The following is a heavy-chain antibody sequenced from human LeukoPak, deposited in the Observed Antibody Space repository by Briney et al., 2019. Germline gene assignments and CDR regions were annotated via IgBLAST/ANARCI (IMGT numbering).Heavy chain of an antibody. V-gene: IGHV5-51*01. D-gene: IGHD3-3*01. J-gene: IGHJ4*02. CDR1: GYSFTSYW. CDR3: ARCAVNYDFWSGYYQAWTYYFDY. CDR2: IYPGDSDT. Sequence: GESLKISCKGSGYSFTSYWIGWVRQMPGKDLEWMGIIYPGDSDTRYSPSFQGQVTISADKSISTAYLQWSSLKASDTAMYYCARCAVNYDFWSGYYQAWTYYFDYWGQGTLVTVSS.